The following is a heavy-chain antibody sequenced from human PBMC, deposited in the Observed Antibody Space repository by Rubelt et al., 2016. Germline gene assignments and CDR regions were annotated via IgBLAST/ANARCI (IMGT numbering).Heavy chain of an antibody. D-gene: IGHD3-9*01. CDR3: ARDRPSDSLTSDEDYYGMDV. J-gene: IGHJ6*02. V-gene: IGHV1-18*01. CDR1: SYG. CDR2: ISAYNGNT. Sequence: SYGISWVRQAPGQGLEWMGWISAYNGNTNYAQKLQGRVTMTTETSTSTAYMELRGLSSADTAGYYCARDRPSDSLTSDEDYYGMDVWGQGTTVPVSS.